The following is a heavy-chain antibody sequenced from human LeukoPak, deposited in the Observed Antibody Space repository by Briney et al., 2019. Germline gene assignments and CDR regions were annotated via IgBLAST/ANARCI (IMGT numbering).Heavy chain of an antibody. J-gene: IGHJ4*02. D-gene: IGHD6-13*01. Sequence: GGSLRLSCAASGFTVNSNYLSWARQAPGKGLEWVSSLYNTGNTYYANSVKGRFSISRDNSKNTLFLQMNSLRAEDTAVYYCARLTPAAGRLYFVDWGPGTLVTVSS. CDR2: LYNTGNT. CDR3: ARLTPAAGRLYFVD. CDR1: GFTVNSNY. V-gene: IGHV3-53*01.